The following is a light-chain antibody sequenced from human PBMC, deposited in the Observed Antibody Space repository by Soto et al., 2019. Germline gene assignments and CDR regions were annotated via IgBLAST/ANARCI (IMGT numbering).Light chain of an antibody. J-gene: IGKJ4*01. CDR1: QGIRNF. V-gene: IGKV1-9*01. CDR3: QQLTTYPIT. Sequence: IQDTKTPSARPGSIEDRVTITCRASQGIRNFLAWYQQKPGKAPKLLIYAASTLQSGVPSRFSGSGSGTDFTLTISSLQPEDFATYYCQQLTTYPITFGGGTKVDIK. CDR2: AAS.